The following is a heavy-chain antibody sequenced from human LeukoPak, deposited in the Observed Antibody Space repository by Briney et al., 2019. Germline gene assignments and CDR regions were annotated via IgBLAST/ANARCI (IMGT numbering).Heavy chain of an antibody. Sequence: PGGSLRLSCAASGFTFSSYGMHWVRQAPGKGLEWVAVIWYDGSNKYYADSVKGRFTISRDNSKNTLYLQMNSLRAEDTAVYYCARFIVVVPAARKQQLHDAFDIWGQGTMVTVSS. J-gene: IGHJ3*02. D-gene: IGHD2-2*01. CDR1: GFTFSSYG. CDR3: ARFIVVVPAARKQQLHDAFDI. CDR2: IWYDGSNK. V-gene: IGHV3-33*01.